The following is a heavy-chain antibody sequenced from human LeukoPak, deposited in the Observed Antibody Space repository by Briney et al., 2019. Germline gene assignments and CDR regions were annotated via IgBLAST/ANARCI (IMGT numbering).Heavy chain of an antibody. CDR2: IKQDGSEK. CDR3: ARPYSSSWYGVFDY. J-gene: IGHJ4*02. Sequence: PGGSLRLSCEASGFTFSSFWMSWVRQAPGKGLEWVANIKQDGSEKYYVDPVKGRLTISRDNAKNSLYLQMNSLRAEDTAVYYCARPYSSSWYGVFDYWGQGTLVTVSS. V-gene: IGHV3-7*01. D-gene: IGHD6-13*01. CDR1: GFTFSSFW.